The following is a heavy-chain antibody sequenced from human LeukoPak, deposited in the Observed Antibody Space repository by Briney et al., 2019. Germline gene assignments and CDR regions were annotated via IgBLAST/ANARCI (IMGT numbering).Heavy chain of an antibody. CDR2: IYSGGST. V-gene: IGHV3-66*01. Sequence: PGGSLRLSCAASGFTFSSYAMSWVRQAPGKGLEWVSVIYSGGSTYYADSVKGRFTISRDNSKNTLYLQMNSLRAEDTAVYYCHSGWYPSLYYYYGMDVWGQGTTVTVSS. D-gene: IGHD6-19*01. CDR1: GFTFSSYA. J-gene: IGHJ6*02. CDR3: HSGWYPSLYYYYGMDV.